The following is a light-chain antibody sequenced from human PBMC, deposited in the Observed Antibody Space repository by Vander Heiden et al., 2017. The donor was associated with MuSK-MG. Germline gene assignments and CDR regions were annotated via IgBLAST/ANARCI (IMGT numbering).Light chain of an antibody. V-gene: IGLV3-1*01. CDR1: KLGDKY. J-gene: IGLJ2*01. CDR3: QEWDSSTWV. Sequence: SYELTQPPSVSVSPGQTASITCSGDKLGDKYACWYQQKPGQSPVLVIYQDSKRPSGIPERFSGSNSGTTATLTISGTQAVDEADYYCQEWDSSTWVFGGGTKLTVL. CDR2: QDS.